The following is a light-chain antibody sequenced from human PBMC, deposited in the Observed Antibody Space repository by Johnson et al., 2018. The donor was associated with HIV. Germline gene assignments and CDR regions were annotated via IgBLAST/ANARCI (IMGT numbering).Light chain of an antibody. CDR1: SSNIGTNF. V-gene: IGLV1-51*02. Sequence: QSVLTQPPSVSAAPGQKVTISCSGSSSNIGTNFVSWYQQFPGAAPKLLIYENNERPSGIPDRFSGPKSGTSATLDITGLQTGDEADYYCASWDRSLTVGTVFGPGTRVTVL. CDR3: ASWDRSLTVGTV. J-gene: IGLJ1*01. CDR2: ENN.